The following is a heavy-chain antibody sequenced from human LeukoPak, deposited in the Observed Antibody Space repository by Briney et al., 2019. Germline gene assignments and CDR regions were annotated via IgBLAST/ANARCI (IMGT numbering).Heavy chain of an antibody. CDR1: GCTFSSYS. Sequence: GGSLRLACAASGCTFSSYSMNWVRQAPGKGLESVASISSSSSYIYYADSVKGRFTISRDNAKNSLYLQMNSLRAEDTAVYYCARDPTYSSTHLFDPWGQGTLVTVSS. V-gene: IGHV3-21*01. CDR2: ISSSSSYI. J-gene: IGHJ5*02. CDR3: ARDPTYSSTHLFDP. D-gene: IGHD6-13*01.